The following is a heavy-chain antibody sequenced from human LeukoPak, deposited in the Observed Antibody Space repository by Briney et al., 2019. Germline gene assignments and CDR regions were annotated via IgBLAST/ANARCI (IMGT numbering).Heavy chain of an antibody. CDR3: ARAPGGRRAYYMDV. D-gene: IGHD3-16*01. CDR2: ISTSVNP. Sequence: SETLSLTCTVSGGSISSGSYYWNWIRQPAGKGLEWIGRISTSVNPNYNPSLKSRVTISVDTSKNQFSLKLNSVTAADTAVYYCARAPGGRRAYYMDVWGKGTTVTISS. CDR1: GGSISSGSYY. V-gene: IGHV4-61*02. J-gene: IGHJ6*03.